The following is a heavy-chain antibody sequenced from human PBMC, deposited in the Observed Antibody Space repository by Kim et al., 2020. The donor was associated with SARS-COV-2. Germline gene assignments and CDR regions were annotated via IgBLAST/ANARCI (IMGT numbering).Heavy chain of an antibody. CDR2: INHSGST. CDR3: ARGQYSSSWYGVRGWFDP. J-gene: IGHJ5*02. CDR1: GGSFSGYY. V-gene: IGHV4-34*01. D-gene: IGHD6-13*01. Sequence: SETLSLTCAVYGGSFSGYYWSWIRQPPGKGLEWIGEINHSGSTNYNPSLKSRVTISVDTSKNQFSLKLSSVTAADTAVYYCARGQYSSSWYGVRGWFDPWGQGTLVT.